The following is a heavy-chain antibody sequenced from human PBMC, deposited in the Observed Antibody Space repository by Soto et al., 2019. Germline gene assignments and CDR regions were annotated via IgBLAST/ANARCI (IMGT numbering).Heavy chain of an antibody. CDR2: ISGSGGST. D-gene: IGHD3-10*01. J-gene: IGHJ4*02. Sequence: GGSLRLSCAASGFTFSSYAMSWVRQAPGKGLEWVSAISGSGGSTYYADSVKGRFTISRDNSKNTLYLQMNSLRAEDTAVYYYAKCSNYYGSGSYLPLVYWGQGTLVTVSS. V-gene: IGHV3-23*01. CDR1: GFTFSSYA. CDR3: AKCSNYYGSGSYLPLVY.